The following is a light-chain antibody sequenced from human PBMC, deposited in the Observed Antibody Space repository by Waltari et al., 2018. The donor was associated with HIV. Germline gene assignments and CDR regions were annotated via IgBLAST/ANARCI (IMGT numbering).Light chain of an antibody. V-gene: IGLV3-21*02. CDR3: QVWDISADHGNVV. CDR2: ADS. J-gene: IGLJ2*01. CDR1: INGSKS. Sequence: SSVLTQPPSVSVAPGQTARITCGGSINGSKSVHWYKQKPGQAPVLGGYADSDRPSGIPWRCSGSHSGNTATLTISRVEAGDEADFYCQVWDISADHGNVVFGGGTKLTVL.